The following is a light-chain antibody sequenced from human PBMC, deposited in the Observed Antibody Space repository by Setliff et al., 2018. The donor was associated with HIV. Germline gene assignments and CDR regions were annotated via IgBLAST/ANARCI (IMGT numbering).Light chain of an antibody. V-gene: IGLV2-14*03. Sequence: QSALTQPASVSGSPGQSITISCTGTSSDVGGYNYVSWYRQRPGRAPELMIYDVTNRPSGVSYRFSGSKSGNTASLTISELQAEDEADYYCSSYTSSSSLLYVFGTGTKVTVL. J-gene: IGLJ1*01. CDR1: SSDVGGYNY. CDR2: DVT. CDR3: SSYTSSSSLLYV.